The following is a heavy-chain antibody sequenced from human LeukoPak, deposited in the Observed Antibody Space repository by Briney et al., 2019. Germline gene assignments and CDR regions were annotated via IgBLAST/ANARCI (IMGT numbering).Heavy chain of an antibody. V-gene: IGHV3-74*01. CDR1: GFTFSSYW. D-gene: IGHD3-22*01. J-gene: IGHJ4*02. Sequence: PGGSLRLSCAASGFTFSSYWMHWVRQAPGKGLVWVSHINSDGSSTSYADSVKGRFTTSRDNAKNTLYLQMNSLRAEDTAVYYCASPNPATSSYYYDSSGDFDYWGQGTLVTVSS. CDR2: INSDGSST. CDR3: ASPNPATSSYYYDSSGDFDY.